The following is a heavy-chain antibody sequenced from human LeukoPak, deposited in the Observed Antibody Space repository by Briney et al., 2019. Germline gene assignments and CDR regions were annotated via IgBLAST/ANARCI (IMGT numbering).Heavy chain of an antibody. Sequence: SGGSLRLSCAASGFTFSSYAMSWVRQAPGKGLEWVSAISGSGGSTYYADSVKGRFTISRDNSKNTLYLQMNSLRAEDTAVYYCAKALGRGYSSGWWGGYWGQGTLVTVSS. CDR1: GFTFSSYA. V-gene: IGHV3-23*01. J-gene: IGHJ4*02. CDR2: ISGSGGST. CDR3: AKALGRGYSSGWWGGY. D-gene: IGHD6-19*01.